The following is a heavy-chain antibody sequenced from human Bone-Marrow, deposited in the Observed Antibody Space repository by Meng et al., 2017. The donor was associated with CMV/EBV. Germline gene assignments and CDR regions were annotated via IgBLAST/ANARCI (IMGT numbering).Heavy chain of an antibody. CDR1: GFTFSSYG. Sequence: GGSLRLSCAASGFTFSSYGMHWVRQAPGKGLEWVAFIRYDGSNKYYADSVKGRFTISRDNAKNSLYLQMNSLRAEDTAVYYCAREEAAHYYYYGMDVWGQGTTVTVSS. V-gene: IGHV3-30*02. CDR2: IRYDGSNK. D-gene: IGHD2-15*01. J-gene: IGHJ6*02. CDR3: AREEAAHYYYYGMDV.